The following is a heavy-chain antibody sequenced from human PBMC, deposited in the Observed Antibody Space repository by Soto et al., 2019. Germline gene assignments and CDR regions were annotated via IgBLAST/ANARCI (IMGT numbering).Heavy chain of an antibody. CDR1: GYTFTSYA. J-gene: IGHJ3*02. V-gene: IGHV1-3*01. CDR2: INAGNGNT. CDR3: ARGGIFDSSGYYYFSAFDI. Sequence: ASVKVSCKASGYTFTSYAMHWVRQAPGQRLEWMGWINAGNGNTKYSQKLQGRVTITRDTSASTAYMELGSLRSEDTAVYYCARGGIFDSSGYYYFSAFDIWGQGTMVTVSS. D-gene: IGHD3-22*01.